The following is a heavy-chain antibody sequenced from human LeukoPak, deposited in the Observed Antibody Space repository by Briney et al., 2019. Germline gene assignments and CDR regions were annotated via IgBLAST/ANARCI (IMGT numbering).Heavy chain of an antibody. Sequence: GASVKVSCKASGYTFTGYYMHWVRQAPGQGLEWMGWINPNSGGTNYAHKFQGRVTMTRDTSISTTYMELGRLRADDTAGYYCARVRDVYNGFDYWGQGTLVTVSS. CDR1: GYTFTGYY. J-gene: IGHJ4*02. D-gene: IGHD5-24*01. V-gene: IGHV1-2*02. CDR3: ARVRDVYNGFDY. CDR2: INPNSGGT.